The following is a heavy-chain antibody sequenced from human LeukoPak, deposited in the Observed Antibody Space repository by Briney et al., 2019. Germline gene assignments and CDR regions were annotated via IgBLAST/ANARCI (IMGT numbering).Heavy chain of an antibody. CDR1: GYIITSYH. CDR3: ARDLGSSSWTYYYGMDV. CDR2: INPSGGST. V-gene: IGHV1-46*01. Sequence: ASVTVSCKASGYIITSYHMHWVRQAPGQGPEWIGIINPSGGSTSYARKFQGRVTWTRDTSTSTVYMELSSLRSDDTAVYYCARDLGSSSWTYYYGMDVWGQGTTVTVSS. J-gene: IGHJ6*02. D-gene: IGHD6-13*01.